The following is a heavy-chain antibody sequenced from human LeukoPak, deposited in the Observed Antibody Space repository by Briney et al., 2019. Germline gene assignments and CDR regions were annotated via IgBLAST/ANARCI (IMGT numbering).Heavy chain of an antibody. CDR3: ARERGGSYPS. D-gene: IGHD1-26*01. Sequence: GGSLRLSCAAAGFTVSSNYKSWVRQAPGKGLEWVSVIYSGGSTYYADSVKGRFTISRDNSKNTLYLQMNSLRAEDTAVYYCARERGGSYPSWGQGTLVTVSS. CDR1: GFTVSSNY. V-gene: IGHV3-53*01. J-gene: IGHJ4*02. CDR2: IYSGGST.